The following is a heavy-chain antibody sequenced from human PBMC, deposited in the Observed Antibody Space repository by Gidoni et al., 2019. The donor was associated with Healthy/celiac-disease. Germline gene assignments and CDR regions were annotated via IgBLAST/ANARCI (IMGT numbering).Heavy chain of an antibody. D-gene: IGHD2-21*01. Sequence: QVQLQQWGAGLLKPSETLSLTCAVYGGSFSGYSWSWIRQPPGKGLEWIGEINHSGSTNYHPSLKSRVTISVDTSKNQFSLKLSSVTAADTAVYYCARGLALFPMSLFPYGMDVWGQGTTVTVSS. CDR1: GGSFSGYS. CDR3: ARGLALFPMSLFPYGMDV. J-gene: IGHJ6*02. V-gene: IGHV4-34*01. CDR2: INHSGST.